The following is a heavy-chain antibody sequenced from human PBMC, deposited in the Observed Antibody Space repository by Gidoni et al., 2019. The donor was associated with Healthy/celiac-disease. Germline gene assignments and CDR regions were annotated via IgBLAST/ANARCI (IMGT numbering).Heavy chain of an antibody. J-gene: IGHJ4*02. CDR2: INHSGST. D-gene: IGHD1-26*01. CDR3: ARGHGRAIGGRDY. Sequence: VQLQPRGAGLLQPSETLYLPCAVYVGSFSGYYWSWIRQRPGKGLEWSGEINHSGSTNYNPSIKSRVTISVDTSKNQFFLKLSSVTAADTAVYYCARGHGRAIGGRDYWGQGTLVTVSS. V-gene: IGHV4-34*01. CDR1: VGSFSGYY.